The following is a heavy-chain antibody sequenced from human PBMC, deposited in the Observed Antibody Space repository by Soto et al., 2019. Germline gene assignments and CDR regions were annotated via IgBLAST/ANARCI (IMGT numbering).Heavy chain of an antibody. J-gene: IGHJ6*02. V-gene: IGHV3-30*18. CDR1: GFVFSDYG. CDR2: ITNDGNNE. Sequence: QMNLVESGGGVVQPGRSLRLSCAASGFVFSDYGMHWVRQAPGKGLEWVALITNDGNNEYYRESVKGRFSISRGSSTNTVDLLMNSLRPEDTGVYYCAKEGPGGGRHFYYAMDVWGQGPTVTVSS. CDR3: AKEGPGGGRHFYYAMDV. D-gene: IGHD1-26*01.